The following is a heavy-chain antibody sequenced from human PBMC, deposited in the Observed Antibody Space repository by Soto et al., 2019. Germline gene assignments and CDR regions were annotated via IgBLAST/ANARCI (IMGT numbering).Heavy chain of an antibody. Sequence: EVQLVESGGGLVQPGGSLRLSCVVSGFTFSSSWMHWVRQGQGKGLVWVSRMNPDGSAINYADSVKGRFTTSRDNAKNILYMQMNSLRAEDTSLYYCVTGWSEHWGQGTLVT. CDR3: VTGWSEH. J-gene: IGHJ1*01. V-gene: IGHV3-74*01. CDR2: MNPDGSAI. CDR1: GFTFSSSW.